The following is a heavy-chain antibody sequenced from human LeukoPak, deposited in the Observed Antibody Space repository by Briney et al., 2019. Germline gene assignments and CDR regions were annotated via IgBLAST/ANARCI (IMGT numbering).Heavy chain of an antibody. CDR1: GGSFSGYY. V-gene: IGHV4-34*01. CDR3: ARGSGSSWYV. J-gene: IGHJ4*02. CDR2: INHSGST. Sequence: PSETLSLTCAVYGGSFSGYYWSWIPQPPGKGLEWIGEINHSGSTNYNPSLKSRVTISVDTSKNQFSLKLSSVTAADTAVYYCARGSGSSWYVWGQGTLVTVSS. D-gene: IGHD6-13*01.